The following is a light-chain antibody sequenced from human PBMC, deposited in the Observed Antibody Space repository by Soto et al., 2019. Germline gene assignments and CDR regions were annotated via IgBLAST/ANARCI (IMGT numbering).Light chain of an antibody. Sequence: ETVLTQSPGTLSLSPGERATLFCRASQSVTSNYLAWYQQKPGQAPRLLISGASSRATSIPDRFSGSGSGTDFTLTISRLEPEDFAVYYCQQHGTSPPSWTFGQGTKVEIK. CDR2: GAS. V-gene: IGKV3-20*01. CDR3: QQHGTSPPSWT. J-gene: IGKJ1*01. CDR1: QSVTSNY.